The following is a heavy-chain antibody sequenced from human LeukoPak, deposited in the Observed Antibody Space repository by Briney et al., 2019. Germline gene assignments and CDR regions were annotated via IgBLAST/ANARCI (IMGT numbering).Heavy chain of an antibody. Sequence: ASVKVSCKASGYTFTGYYMHWVRQAPGQGLEWMGWINPNSGGTNYAQKFQGWVTMTRDTSISTAYMELSRLRSDDTAVYYCARATPLSRDTVTTSPDYWGQGTLVTVSS. CDR3: ARATPLSRDTVTTSPDY. J-gene: IGHJ4*02. CDR2: INPNSGGT. D-gene: IGHD4-11*01. V-gene: IGHV1-2*04. CDR1: GYTFTGYY.